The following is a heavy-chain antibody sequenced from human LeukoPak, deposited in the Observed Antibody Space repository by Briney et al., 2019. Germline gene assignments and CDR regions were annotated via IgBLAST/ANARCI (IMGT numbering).Heavy chain of an antibody. Sequence: SRGSLRLSCSASGFPFSSYSMNWVRQAPGKGLEWVSSISSSSSYIYYADSVKGRFTISRDNTKTSLYLQMNLLRAENTAEYYCARGPYYYDSSGYFYDYWGQGTLVTVSS. V-gene: IGHV3-21*01. CDR1: GFPFSSYS. CDR3: ARGPYYYDSSGYFYDY. CDR2: ISSSSSYI. J-gene: IGHJ4*02. D-gene: IGHD3-22*01.